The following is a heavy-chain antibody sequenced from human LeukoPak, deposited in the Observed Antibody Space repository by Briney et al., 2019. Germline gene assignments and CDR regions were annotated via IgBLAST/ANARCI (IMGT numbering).Heavy chain of an antibody. J-gene: IGHJ3*02. CDR3: AREGDAFDI. CDR2: ISYDGSNK. V-gene: IGHV3-30*14. CDR1: GFTFSSYA. Sequence: GGSLRLSCAASGFTFSSYAMHWVRQAPGKGLEWVAVISYDGSNKYYADSVRGRFTISRDNSKNTLYLQMNSLRAEDTAVYYCAREGDAFDIWGQGTMVTVSS.